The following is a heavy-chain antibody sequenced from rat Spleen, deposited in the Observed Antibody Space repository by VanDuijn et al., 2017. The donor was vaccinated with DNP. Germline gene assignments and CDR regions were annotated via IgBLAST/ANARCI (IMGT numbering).Heavy chain of an antibody. V-gene: IGHV5-22*01. Sequence: EVQLVESGGGLVQPGRSLKLSCAASGFTFSNYDMAWVRQAPTKGLEWVAYIRYDGGRNYYGDSVKGRFTISRDNAKNTLYLQMNSLRSEDTDTYYCARGGRSYFDYWGQGVMDTVSS. CDR3: ARGGRSYFDY. J-gene: IGHJ2*01. D-gene: IGHD1-11*01. CDR2: IRYDGGRN. CDR1: GFTFSNYD.